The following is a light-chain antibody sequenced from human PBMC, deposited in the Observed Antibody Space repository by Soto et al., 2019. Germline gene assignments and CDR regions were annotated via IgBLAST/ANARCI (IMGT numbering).Light chain of an antibody. CDR2: DVT. CDR1: SSDVGGYKS. Sequence: QSALTQPASVSGSPGQSITISCTGTSSDVGGYKSVSWYQQHPGKAPKLILYDVTDRPSGVSYRFSGSKSGNTASLTISGLQAADEADYFCSSFTSSMTNVFGSGTKLTVL. V-gene: IGLV2-14*01. CDR3: SSFTSSMTNV. J-gene: IGLJ1*01.